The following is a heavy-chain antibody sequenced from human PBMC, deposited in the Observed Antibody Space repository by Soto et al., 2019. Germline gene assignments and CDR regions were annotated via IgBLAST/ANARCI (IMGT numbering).Heavy chain of an antibody. CDR3: TRRFGC. CDR1: GFTFSNYG. V-gene: IGHV3-48*01. Sequence: EVQLVESGGGLVQPGGSLRLSCAASGFTFSNYGMNWVRQAPGKGLEWISYISGSSNTIYYPDSVKGRFTVSRDNAKNCLYLQINSLRADDAAVYLCTRRFGCWGQGTLVSVSS. J-gene: IGHJ4*02. CDR2: ISGSSNTI.